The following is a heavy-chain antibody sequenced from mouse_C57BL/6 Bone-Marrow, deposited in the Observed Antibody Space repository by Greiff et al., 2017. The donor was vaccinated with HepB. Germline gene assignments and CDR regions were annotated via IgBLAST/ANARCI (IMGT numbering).Heavy chain of an antibody. CDR2: IYPGGGYT. J-gene: IGHJ1*03. Sequence: VQLQESGAELVRPGPSVKMSCKASGYTFTNYWIGWAKQRPGHGLEWIGDIYPGGGYTNYNEKFKGKATLTADKSSSTAYMQFSSLTSEDSAIYYCARRGAYDYDEDWYFDVWGTGTTVTVSS. V-gene: IGHV1-63*01. D-gene: IGHD2-4*01. CDR1: GYTFTNYW. CDR3: ARRGAYDYDEDWYFDV.